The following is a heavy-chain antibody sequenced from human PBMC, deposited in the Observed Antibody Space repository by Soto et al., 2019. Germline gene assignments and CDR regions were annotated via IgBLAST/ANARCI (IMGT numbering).Heavy chain of an antibody. Sequence: QLQLQESGPGLVRPSQTLSLSCTVSGGPIGSGKYYWNWIRQHPGKGLEWIGNIYNSRSNSYNPSLKSRVTISADTSKNQFSVNLRSVTAADTAAYFCARDRGFGMDLWGHGTTVIVSS. CDR1: GGPIGSGKYY. V-gene: IGHV4-31*03. CDR2: IYNSRSN. CDR3: ARDRGFGMDL. J-gene: IGHJ6*02.